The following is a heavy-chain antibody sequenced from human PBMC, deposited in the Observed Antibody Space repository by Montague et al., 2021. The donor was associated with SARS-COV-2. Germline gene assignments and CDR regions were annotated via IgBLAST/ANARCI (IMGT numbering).Heavy chain of an antibody. V-gene: IGHV4-61*02. J-gene: IGHJ4*02. CDR3: ARAHSGSWAHLDN. D-gene: IGHD5-12*01. CDR1: GGSISSCSYY. CDR2: IYTSGTT. Sequence: TLSLTCTVSGGSISSCSYYWSWIRQPAGKGLEWIGSIYTSGTTDYSFSLKSRVTKSVDTSKNQFSLKLTSVTAADTVVYYCARAHSGSWAHLDNWGQGSLVTVSS.